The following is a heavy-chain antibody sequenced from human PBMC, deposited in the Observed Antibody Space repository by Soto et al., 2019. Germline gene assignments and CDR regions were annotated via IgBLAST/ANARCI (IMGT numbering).Heavy chain of an antibody. CDR3: ARQTRAPES. D-gene: IGHD3-10*01. CDR1: GFTFINYW. Sequence: GGSLRLSCAASGFTFINYWMTWLRQAPGKGLECVANIKQDGTDKYYVDSVKGRFTISRDNTKNSLYLQMKSLSAEDTAVYYCARQTRAPESWGQGT. CDR2: IKQDGTDK. J-gene: IGHJ5*02. V-gene: IGHV3-7*03.